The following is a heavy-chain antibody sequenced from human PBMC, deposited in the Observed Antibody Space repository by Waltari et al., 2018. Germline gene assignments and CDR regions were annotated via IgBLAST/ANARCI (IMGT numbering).Heavy chain of an antibody. CDR1: GFTFSSYS. CDR3: AKDRVGIAVAGEAFDI. D-gene: IGHD6-19*01. V-gene: IGHV3-48*01. Sequence: EVQLVESGGGLVQPGGSLRLSCAASGFTFSSYSMNWVRQAPGKGLEWVSYISSSGGSTYYADSVKGRFTISRDNSKNTLYLQMNSLRAEDTAVYYCAKDRVGIAVAGEAFDIWGQGTMVTVSS. CDR2: ISSSGGST. J-gene: IGHJ3*02.